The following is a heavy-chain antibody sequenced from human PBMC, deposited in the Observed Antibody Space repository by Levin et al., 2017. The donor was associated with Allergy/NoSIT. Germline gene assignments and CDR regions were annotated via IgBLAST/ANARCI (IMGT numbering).Heavy chain of an antibody. D-gene: IGHD3-22*01. V-gene: IGHV4-39*01. CDR2: VFFSGTT. CDR3: ARHVYFYDRSGFLFDF. CDR1: SGSVSNSNYY. Sequence: SSETLSLTCTVSSGSVSNSNYYWGWIRQPPGKGLEWIGSVFFSGTTSYNTSLKSRVTMSVDTSKNQVSLKLTSVTAADSAAYYCARHVYFYDRSGFLFDFWGRGTLVTVSS. J-gene: IGHJ4*02.